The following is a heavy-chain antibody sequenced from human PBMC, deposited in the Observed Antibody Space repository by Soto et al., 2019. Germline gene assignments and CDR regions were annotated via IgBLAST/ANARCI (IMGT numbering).Heavy chain of an antibody. V-gene: IGHV4-59*12. J-gene: IGHJ6*02. Sequence: ETLSLTCTVSGGSISSYYWSWIRQPPGKGLEWIGYIYYSGITDYNASLKSRVTMSVDTSKNQFSLKLSSVTAVDTAVYYCARTLQDYGMDVWGQGTTVTVSS. CDR3: ARTLQDYGMDV. CDR2: IYYSGIT. CDR1: GGSISSYY.